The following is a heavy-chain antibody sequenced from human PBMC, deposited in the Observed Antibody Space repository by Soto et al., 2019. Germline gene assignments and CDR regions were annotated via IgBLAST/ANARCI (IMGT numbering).Heavy chain of an antibody. J-gene: IGHJ6*02. V-gene: IGHV3-74*01. CDR3: ARGPSKIYYYGMDV. CDR2: INSDGSST. CDR1: GFTFSSYW. Sequence: EVPLVESGGGLVQPGGSLRLSCAASGFTFSSYWMHWVRQAPGKGLVWVSRINSDGSSTSYADSVKGRFTISRDNAKNTLYLQMNRLRAEDTAVYYCARGPSKIYYYGMDVWGQGTTVTVSS.